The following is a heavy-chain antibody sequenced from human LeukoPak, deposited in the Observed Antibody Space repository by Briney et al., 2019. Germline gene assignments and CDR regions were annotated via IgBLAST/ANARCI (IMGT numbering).Heavy chain of an antibody. J-gene: IGHJ3*02. CDR3: ARNANPTDAFDI. Sequence: SETLSLTCTVSGGSISSSSYYWGWIRQPPGKGLEWIGEIYHSGSTNYNPSLESRVSISVDKSKNLFSLKLNSVTAADTAVYYCARNANPTDAFDIWGQGTMVTVFS. V-gene: IGHV4-39*07. CDR1: GGSISSSSYY. CDR2: IYHSGST. D-gene: IGHD2-2*01.